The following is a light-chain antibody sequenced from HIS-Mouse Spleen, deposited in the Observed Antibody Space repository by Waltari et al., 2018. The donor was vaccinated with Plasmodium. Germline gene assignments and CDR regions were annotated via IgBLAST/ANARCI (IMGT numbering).Light chain of an antibody. CDR3: CSYAGSSTFVV. CDR2: EGS. Sequence: QSALTQPASVSGSPGQSITISCTGPSRYVGPYTLVSWYQQHPGKAPKLMIYEGSKRPSGVSNRFSGSKSGNTASLTISGLQAEDEADYYCCSYAGSSTFVVFGGGTKLTVL. J-gene: IGLJ2*01. CDR1: SRYVGPYTL. V-gene: IGLV2-23*03.